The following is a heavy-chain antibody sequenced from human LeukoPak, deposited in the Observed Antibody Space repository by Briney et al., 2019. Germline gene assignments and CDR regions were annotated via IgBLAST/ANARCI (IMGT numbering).Heavy chain of an antibody. CDR2: INHSGST. CDR1: GGSFSGYY. Sequence: TSETLSLTCAVYGGSFSGYYWSWIRQPPGKGLEWIGEINHSGSTNYNPSLKSRVTISVDTSKNQFSLKLSSVTAADTAVYYCARASPGRGWSLPDYWGQGTLVTVSS. V-gene: IGHV4-34*01. CDR3: ARASPGRGWSLPDY. D-gene: IGHD3-22*01. J-gene: IGHJ4*02.